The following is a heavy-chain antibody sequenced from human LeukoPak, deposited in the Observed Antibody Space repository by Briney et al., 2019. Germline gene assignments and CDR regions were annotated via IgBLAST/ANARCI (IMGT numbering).Heavy chain of an antibody. V-gene: IGHV1-2*02. J-gene: IGHJ3*02. Sequence: ASVKVSCKASGYTFTGYYMHWLRQAPGQGLEWMGWISPNSGGTNYEQKFQGRVTMTRDTAISTAYMELSRLRTADTAVYYCARLTYYDFWSGYNYAFDILGQGTMVTVSS. CDR2: ISPNSGGT. D-gene: IGHD3-3*01. CDR3: ARLTYYDFWSGYNYAFDI. CDR1: GYTFTGYY.